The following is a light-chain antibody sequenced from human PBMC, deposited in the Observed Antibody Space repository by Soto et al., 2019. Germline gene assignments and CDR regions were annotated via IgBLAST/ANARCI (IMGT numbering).Light chain of an antibody. Sequence: DIHLTHARSSVSSSVVDRVTITCRAIEDISGYLAFYQRKPGRTPELLIHGASRLQSGVPARFSGSGSGTDFTLSINSLQPEDFATYYCQQAYSFPITFGQGTRLEIK. J-gene: IGKJ5*01. CDR3: QQAYSFPIT. CDR2: GAS. CDR1: EDISGY. V-gene: IGKV1D-12*01.